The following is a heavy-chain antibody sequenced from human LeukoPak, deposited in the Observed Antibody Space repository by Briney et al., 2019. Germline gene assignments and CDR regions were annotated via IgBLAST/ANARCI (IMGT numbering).Heavy chain of an antibody. V-gene: IGHV3-7*01. CDR3: ARVLPVASRDY. D-gene: IGHD2-2*01. CDR1: GFTFSTYW. CDR2: IKQDGSDK. Sequence: PGGSLRLSCAASGFTFSTYWMSWVRQAPGKGLEWVANIKQDGSDKFNVDSVRGRFTISRDNAKNSMYLQMNSLRAEDTAIYYCARVLPVASRDYWGQGTLVTVSS. J-gene: IGHJ4*02.